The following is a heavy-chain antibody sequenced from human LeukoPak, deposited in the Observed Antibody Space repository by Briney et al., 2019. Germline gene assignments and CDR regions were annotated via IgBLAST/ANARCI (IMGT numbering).Heavy chain of an antibody. Sequence: GASVKVSCKTSGYIFTDYYMHWVRQAPGQGLEWMGWINSNTGGPKYAQRFQGRVTMTRDTSISTDYMELNTLISDDTAIYYCARYLSGYDYFDYWGQGTLVTVSS. J-gene: IGHJ4*02. CDR1: GYIFTDYY. V-gene: IGHV1-2*02. CDR3: ARYLSGYDYFDY. D-gene: IGHD5-12*01. CDR2: INSNTGGP.